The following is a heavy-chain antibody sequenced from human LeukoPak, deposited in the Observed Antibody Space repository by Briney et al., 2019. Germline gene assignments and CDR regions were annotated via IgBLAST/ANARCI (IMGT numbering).Heavy chain of an antibody. D-gene: IGHD5-24*01. Sequence: PSETLSLTCAVYGGSFSGYYWSWIRQPPGKGLEWIGEINHSGSTNYNPSLKSRVTISVDTSKNQFSLKLSSVTAADTAVYYCARRRDGYKAASDYWGQGTLVTVPS. V-gene: IGHV4-34*01. CDR2: INHSGST. CDR3: ARRRDGYKAASDY. CDR1: GGSFSGYY. J-gene: IGHJ4*02.